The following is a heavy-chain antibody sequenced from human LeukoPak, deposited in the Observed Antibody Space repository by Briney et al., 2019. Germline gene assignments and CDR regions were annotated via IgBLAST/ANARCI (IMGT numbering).Heavy chain of an antibody. D-gene: IGHD5-12*01. CDR2: INAGNGNT. CDR1: GYTSTSYA. J-gene: IGHJ4*02. CDR3: ARPPWVGSGYDFFDY. Sequence: ASVKVSCKASGYTSTSYAMHWVRQAPGQRLEWMGWINAGNGNTKYSQKFQGRVTITRDTSASTAYMELSSLRSEDTAVYYCARPPWVGSGYDFFDYWGQGTLDTVSS. V-gene: IGHV1-3*01.